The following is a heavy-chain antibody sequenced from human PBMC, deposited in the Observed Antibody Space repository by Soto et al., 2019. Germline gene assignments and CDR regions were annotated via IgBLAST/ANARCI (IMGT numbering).Heavy chain of an antibody. CDR2: IFTGGST. CDR3: ARDRQSSGWLDAFDI. CDR1: GFTVSSNY. Sequence: GGSLRLSCAASGFTVSSNYMSWVRQAPGKGLEWVSVIFTGGSTYYADSVKGRFTISRHSSMNTVYLQMDSLRAEDKAVYYCARDRQSSGWLDAFDIWGQGTMVTVSS. J-gene: IGHJ3*02. V-gene: IGHV3-53*04. D-gene: IGHD6-19*01.